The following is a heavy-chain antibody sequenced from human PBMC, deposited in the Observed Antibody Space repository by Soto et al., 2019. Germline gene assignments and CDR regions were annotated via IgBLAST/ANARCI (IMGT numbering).Heavy chain of an antibody. V-gene: IGHV5-51*01. CDR3: ARHGADYDILTGYYPDY. CDR2: IYHGDSDT. CDR1: GYSFTSYW. D-gene: IGHD3-9*01. J-gene: IGHJ4*02. Sequence: GESLKISCKGYGYSFTSYWIGWVRQMPGKGLEWMGIIYHGDSDTGYSPSFQGQVTISADKSISTAYLQWRSLKASDTAMYYCARHGADYDILTGYYPDYWGQGTLVTVSS.